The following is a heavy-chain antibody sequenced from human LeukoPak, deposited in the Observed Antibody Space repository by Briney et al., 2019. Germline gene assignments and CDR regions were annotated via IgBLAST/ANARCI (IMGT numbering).Heavy chain of an antibody. Sequence: GGSLRLSCAASGFTFSSFWMSWVRQAPGKGLEWVANIKEDGSEKYYVDSLKGRFTISRDNAKNSLYLQMNSLRAEDTAVYFCARSGVEAAAPVRIDPWGQGTLVTVSS. V-gene: IGHV3-7*01. CDR1: GFTFSSFW. CDR3: ARSGVEAAAPVRIDP. D-gene: IGHD6-13*01. CDR2: IKEDGSEK. J-gene: IGHJ5*02.